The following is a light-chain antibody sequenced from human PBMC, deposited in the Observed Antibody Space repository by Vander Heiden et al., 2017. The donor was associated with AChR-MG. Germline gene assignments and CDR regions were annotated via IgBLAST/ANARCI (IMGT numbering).Light chain of an antibody. J-gene: IGKJ1*01. CDR1: QSVSSSY. V-gene: IGKV3-20*01. CDR2: GAS. Sequence: DIVLTQSPGTLSLSPGERATLSCRASQSVSSSYLASHQQKPGQTPRLLIYGASSRATAIPDTFSGRASGTDLTLTISIQDPADFAVYYCQRDCSSAGTFGPRTRVEMK. CDR3: QRDCSSAGT.